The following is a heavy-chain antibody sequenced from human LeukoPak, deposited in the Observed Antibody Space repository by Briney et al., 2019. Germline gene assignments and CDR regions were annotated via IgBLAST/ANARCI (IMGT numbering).Heavy chain of an antibody. CDR2: ISWNSGSI. CDR3: AKDMST. Sequence: SLRLSCAASGFTFDDYAMHWVRQAPGKGLEWVSGISWNSGSIGYADSVKGRFTISRDNAKNSLYLQMNSLRAEDTALYYCAKDMSTWGQGTLVTVSS. CDR1: GFTFDDYA. J-gene: IGHJ5*02. V-gene: IGHV3-9*01.